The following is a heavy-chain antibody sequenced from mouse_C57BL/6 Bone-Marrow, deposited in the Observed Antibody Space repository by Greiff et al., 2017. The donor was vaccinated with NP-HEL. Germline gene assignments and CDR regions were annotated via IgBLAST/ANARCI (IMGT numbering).Heavy chain of an antibody. CDR2: IRLKSDNYAT. V-gene: IGHV6-3*01. Sequence: EVKLVESGGGLVQPGGSMKLSCVASGFTFSNYWMNWVRQSPEKGLEWVAQIRLKSDNYATHYAESVKGRFTISRDDSKSSVYLQMNNLRAEDTGIYYCTGENYYGSSYAYWGQGTLVTVSA. CDR1: GFTFSNYW. CDR3: TGENYYGSSYAY. J-gene: IGHJ3*01. D-gene: IGHD1-1*01.